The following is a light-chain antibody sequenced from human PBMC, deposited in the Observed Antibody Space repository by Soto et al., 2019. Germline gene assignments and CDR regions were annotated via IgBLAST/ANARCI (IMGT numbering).Light chain of an antibody. CDR2: GAS. J-gene: IGKJ1*01. CDR3: QQTHSAPRT. Sequence: DIQLTQSPFFLSASVGDRVTISCRASQAIYSYLAWYQQKPGKAPKLLIFGASKLQSGVPSRFSGSGSGTEFTLTISSVQPEDFAIYYCQQTHSAPRTFGQGTRLDIK. CDR1: QAIYSY. V-gene: IGKV1-9*01.